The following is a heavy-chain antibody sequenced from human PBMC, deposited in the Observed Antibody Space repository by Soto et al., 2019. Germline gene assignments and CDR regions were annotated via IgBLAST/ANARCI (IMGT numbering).Heavy chain of an antibody. V-gene: IGHV1-3*01. D-gene: IGHD3-10*01. CDR1: GYTFTNYA. J-gene: IGHJ2*01. CDR2: INPGNGNT. CDR3: ASGASSVPTVYFEL. Sequence: QVQVVQSGAEVKKPGASVKVSCKASGYTFTNYAMHWVRQAPGQRLEWMGWINPGNGNTKNSQKFQGRVTITRDTFARTAYMELSCLRSEDTAVYYCASGASSVPTVYFELWGRGTRVTVSS.